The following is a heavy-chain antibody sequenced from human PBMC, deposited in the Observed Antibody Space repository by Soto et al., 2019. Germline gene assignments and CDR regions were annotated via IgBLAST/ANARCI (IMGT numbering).Heavy chain of an antibody. V-gene: IGHV4-34*01. CDR2: INHSGST. CDR1: GGSFSGYY. J-gene: IGHJ5*02. CDR3: ARGFGNARIRLWFRTRLVWFDP. D-gene: IGHD5-18*01. Sequence: PSETLSLTCAVYGGSFSGYYWSWIRQPPGKGLEWIGEINHSGSTNYNPSLKSRVTISVDTSKNQFSLKLSSVTAADTAVYYCARGFGNARIRLWFRTRLVWFDPWGQGTLVTVSS.